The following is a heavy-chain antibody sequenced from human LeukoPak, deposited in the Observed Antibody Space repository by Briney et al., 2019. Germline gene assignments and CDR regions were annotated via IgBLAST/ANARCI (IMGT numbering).Heavy chain of an antibody. CDR2: IYGGGNI. V-gene: IGHV3-53*01. CDR1: GFTVSSNY. D-gene: IGHD5-24*01. Sequence: GGSLRLSCAASGFTVSSNYMNWVRQAPGKGLEWVSVIYGGGNIYYADSVKGRFTISSDNSKNTLYLQMNSMRAEDTAVYYCAGGAGYNYAYYFDYWGQGTLVTVSS. J-gene: IGHJ4*02. CDR3: AGGAGYNYAYYFDY.